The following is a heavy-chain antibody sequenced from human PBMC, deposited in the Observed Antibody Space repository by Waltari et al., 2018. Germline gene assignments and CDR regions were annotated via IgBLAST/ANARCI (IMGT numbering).Heavy chain of an antibody. CDR2: ISGSGGST. J-gene: IGHJ4*02. V-gene: IGHV3-23*01. CDR1: GFTFSSYA. Sequence: EVQLLESGGGLLQPGGSLRLPFAAPGFTFSSYAMSWVRQAPGKGLEWVSVISGSGGSTYYADSVKGRFTNSRDNSKNTLYPQMNSLRAEDTAVYYCAKLALNDYWGQGILVTVSS. D-gene: IGHD2-15*01. CDR3: AKLALNDY.